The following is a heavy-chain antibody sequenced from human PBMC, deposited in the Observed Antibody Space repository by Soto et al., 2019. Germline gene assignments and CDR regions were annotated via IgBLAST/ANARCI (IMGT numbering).Heavy chain of an antibody. CDR3: ARDYTRGYYWSWFDT. CDR2: IYTSGST. D-gene: IGHD3-10*01. J-gene: IGHJ5*01. CDR1: GGSISGYY. V-gene: IGHV4-4*07. Sequence: SETLSLTCTVSGGSISGYYWSWIRQPAGKGLEWIGRIYTSGSTYYNPSLKSRATISVDTSKNQFSLKLSSVTAADTAVYYCARDYTRGYYWSWFDTWGHGTQVTAS.